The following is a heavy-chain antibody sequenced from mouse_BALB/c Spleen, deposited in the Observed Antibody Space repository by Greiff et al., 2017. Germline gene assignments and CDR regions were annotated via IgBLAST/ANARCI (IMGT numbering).Heavy chain of an antibody. J-gene: IGHJ4*01. D-gene: IGHD2-14*01. Sequence: EVHLVESGGGLVKPGGSLKLSCAASGFTFSDYYMYWVRQTPEKRLEWVATISDGGSYTYYPDSVKGRFTISRDNAKNNLYLQMSSLKSEDTAMYYCARDRDYRYAYYAMDYWGQGTSVTVSS. CDR2: ISDGGSYT. CDR1: GFTFSDYY. V-gene: IGHV5-4*02. CDR3: ARDRDYRYAYYAMDY.